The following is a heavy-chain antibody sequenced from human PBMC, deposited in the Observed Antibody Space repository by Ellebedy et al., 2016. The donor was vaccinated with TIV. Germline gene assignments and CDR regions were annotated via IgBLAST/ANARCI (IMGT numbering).Heavy chain of an antibody. CDR3: ARIRTDYYDTGAYPGAFDM. D-gene: IGHD3-22*01. V-gene: IGHV3-7*03. CDR2: IKQDGSEK. Sequence: GESLKISCAASGFTFSNYWMTWVRQAPGKGPECVANIKQDGSEKYYVDSVKGRFTISRDNAKNSLYLQMNSLRAEDTAVYYCARIRTDYYDTGAYPGAFDMWGQGTMVTVSS. CDR1: GFTFSNYW. J-gene: IGHJ3*02.